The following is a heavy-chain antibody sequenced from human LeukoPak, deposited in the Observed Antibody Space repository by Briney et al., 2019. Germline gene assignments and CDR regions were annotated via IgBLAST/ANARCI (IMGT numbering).Heavy chain of an antibody. Sequence: GGSLRLSCAASGFTFSKYWMSWVRQAPGKGLEWVASIKQDGGEKYYVDSVKGRFTISRAHAKNSLYLQINSLRAEDTAVYYCARDRSSGWYLTPGFDPWGQGTLVTVSS. CDR1: GFTFSKYW. J-gene: IGHJ5*02. V-gene: IGHV3-7*04. CDR3: ARDRSSGWYLTPGFDP. D-gene: IGHD6-19*01. CDR2: IKQDGGEK.